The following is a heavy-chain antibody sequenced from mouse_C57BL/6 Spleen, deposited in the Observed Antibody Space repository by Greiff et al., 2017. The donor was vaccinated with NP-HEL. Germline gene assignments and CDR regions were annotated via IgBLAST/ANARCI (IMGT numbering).Heavy chain of an antibody. D-gene: IGHD1-3*01. V-gene: IGHV1-81*01. CDR3: ARYNDSAWFAY. CDR2: IYPRSGNT. CDR1: GYTFTSYG. J-gene: IGHJ3*01. Sequence: VQLQESGAELARPGASVKLSCKASGYTFTSYGISWVKQRTGQGLEWIGEIYPRSGNTYYNEKFKGKATLTADKSSSTAYMELRSLTSEDSAVYFCARYNDSAWFAYWGQGTLVTVSA.